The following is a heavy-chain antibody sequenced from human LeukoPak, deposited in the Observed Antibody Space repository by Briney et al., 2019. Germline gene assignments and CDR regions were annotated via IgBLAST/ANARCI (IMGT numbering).Heavy chain of an antibody. J-gene: IGHJ4*02. D-gene: IGHD1-26*01. CDR3: ARDGGSSEFYFDY. CDR1: GFTFSSYW. CDR2: ISSDGSST. V-gene: IGHV3-74*01. Sequence: GGSLRLSCAASGFTFSSYWMHWVRQVPGKGLVWVSRISSDGSSTSFADSVKGRFTISRDNAKNTLYLQMNSLRAEDTAVYYCARDGGSSEFYFDYWGQGTLVTVSS.